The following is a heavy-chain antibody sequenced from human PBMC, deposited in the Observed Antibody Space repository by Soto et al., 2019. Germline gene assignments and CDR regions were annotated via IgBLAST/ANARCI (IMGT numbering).Heavy chain of an antibody. CDR1: EGTFSSYA. J-gene: IGHJ4*02. CDR2: IIPILGTA. CDR3: ARDPVLEGGSWSPPDY. D-gene: IGHD6-13*01. Sequence: QVQLVQSGAEVKKHGSSVKVSCKASEGTFSSYAISWVRQAPGQGLEWMGGIIPILGTANYAQKFQGRVTITADESTSTAYMELSSLRSEDTAVYYCARDPVLEGGSWSPPDYWGQGTLVTVSS. V-gene: IGHV1-69*01.